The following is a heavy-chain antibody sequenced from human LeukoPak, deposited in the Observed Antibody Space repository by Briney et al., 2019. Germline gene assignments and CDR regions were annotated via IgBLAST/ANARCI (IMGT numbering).Heavy chain of an antibody. V-gene: IGHV1-69*05. CDR3: ATEYCGGDCYPQGYYYYMDV. CDR1: GGTFSSYA. D-gene: IGHD2-21*02. J-gene: IGHJ6*03. Sequence: AASVKVSCKASGGTFSSYAISWVRQAPGQGLEWMGGIIPILGTANYAQKFQGRVTITTDESTSTAYMELSSLRSEDTAVYYCATEYCGGDCYPQGYYYYMDVWGKGTTVTVSS. CDR2: IIPILGTA.